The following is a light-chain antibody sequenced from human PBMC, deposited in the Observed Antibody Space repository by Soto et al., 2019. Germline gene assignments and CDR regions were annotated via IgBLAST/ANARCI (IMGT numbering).Light chain of an antibody. CDR2: DAS. Sequence: EIVLTQSPATLSLSPGERATLSCRASQSVSTYLAWYQQKPGQAPRLLIYDASNRATGIPARFSGSGSGTDFTLTIRRLEPEDFAVYYCQRSNWLVTFGEGTKVDIK. CDR1: QSVSTY. V-gene: IGKV3-11*01. J-gene: IGKJ1*01. CDR3: QRSNWLVT.